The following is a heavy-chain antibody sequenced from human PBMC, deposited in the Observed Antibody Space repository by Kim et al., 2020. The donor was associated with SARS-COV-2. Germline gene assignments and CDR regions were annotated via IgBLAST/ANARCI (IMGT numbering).Heavy chain of an antibody. CDR3: ARYRRITIFGVVIHRVGGMDV. Sequence: SETLSLTCAVYGGSFSGYYWSWIRQPPGKGLEWIGEINHSGSTNYNPSLKSRVTISVDTSKNQFSLKLSSVTAADTAVYYCARYRRITIFGVVIHRVGGMDVWGKGTTVTVSS. J-gene: IGHJ6*04. CDR2: INHSGST. CDR1: GGSFSGYY. D-gene: IGHD3-3*01. V-gene: IGHV4-34*01.